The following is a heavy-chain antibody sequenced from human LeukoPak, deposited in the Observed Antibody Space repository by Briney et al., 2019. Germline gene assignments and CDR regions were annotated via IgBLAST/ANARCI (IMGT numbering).Heavy chain of an antibody. V-gene: IGHV4-34*01. CDR3: ARVTFGGVIGPATFDY. Sequence: SETLSLTCAVYGGSFSGYSWTWIRQPPGKGLEWIGEINHSGSTNYNPSLKSRVTISVDTSKNQFSLKLSSVTAADTAVYYCARVTFGGVIGPATFDYWGQGALVTVSS. CDR2: INHSGST. D-gene: IGHD3-16*01. CDR1: GGSFSGYS. J-gene: IGHJ4*02.